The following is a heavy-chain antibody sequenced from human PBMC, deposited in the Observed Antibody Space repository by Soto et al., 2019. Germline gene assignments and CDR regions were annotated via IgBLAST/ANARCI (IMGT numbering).Heavy chain of an antibody. Sequence: ASVKVSCKTSGYTFSNYGITWVRQAPGQPLEWLGWISLYSDGTNYAQKFQGRVSMTTDTSTTTAYMELRSLRSDDTAVYYCARDRYIRADLARYYYYYGMDVWGQGTTVTVSS. D-gene: IGHD1-1*01. J-gene: IGHJ6*02. CDR3: ARDRYIRADLARYYYYYGMDV. CDR1: GYTFSNYG. CDR2: ISLYSDGT. V-gene: IGHV1-18*01.